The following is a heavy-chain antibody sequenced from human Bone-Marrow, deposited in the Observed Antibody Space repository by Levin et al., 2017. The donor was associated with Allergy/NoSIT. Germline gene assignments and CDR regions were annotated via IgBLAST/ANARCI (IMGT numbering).Heavy chain of an antibody. V-gene: IGHV3-48*04. CDR2: ISTSGGSV. CDR1: GFTFRSHS. CDR3: AGAGGHDYADWFFDF. D-gene: IGHD4-17*01. J-gene: IGHJ2*01. Sequence: SCAASGFTFRSHSMNWVRQAPGKGLEWVSYISTSGGSVHYAEPVKGRFTISRDNARDSVYLQMNSLRVEDTAVYYCAGAGGHDYADWFFDFWGRGTLVTVSS.